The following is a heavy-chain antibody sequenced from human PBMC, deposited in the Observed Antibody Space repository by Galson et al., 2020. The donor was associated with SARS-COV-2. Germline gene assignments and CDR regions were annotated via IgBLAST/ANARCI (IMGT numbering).Heavy chain of an antibody. CDR3: ASGPRVGELFASVDS. CDR2: ISNDGSNI. Sequence: TGGSLRLTCAASGFTFSSYAMHWVRQAPGKGLEWVAVISNDGSNIYYADSVKGRITISRNNSKNTPVLQMNSLRVEDTAVYYCASGPRVGELFASVDSWGQGTLLTLCS. D-gene: IGHD3-10*01. V-gene: IGHV3-30-3*01. CDR1: GFTFSSYA. J-gene: IGHJ4*02.